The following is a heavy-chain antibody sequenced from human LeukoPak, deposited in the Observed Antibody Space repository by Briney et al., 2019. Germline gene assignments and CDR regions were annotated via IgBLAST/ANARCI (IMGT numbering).Heavy chain of an antibody. D-gene: IGHD3-22*01. Sequence: PSETLSLTCTVSGGSISSYYWSWIRQPAGKGLEWIGRIYTSGSTNYNPSLKSRVTMSVDTSKNQFSLKLSSVTAADTAVYYCARFSDYYDRHDAFDIWGQGTMVTVSS. CDR2: IYTSGST. J-gene: IGHJ3*02. CDR3: ARFSDYYDRHDAFDI. V-gene: IGHV4-4*07. CDR1: GGSISSYY.